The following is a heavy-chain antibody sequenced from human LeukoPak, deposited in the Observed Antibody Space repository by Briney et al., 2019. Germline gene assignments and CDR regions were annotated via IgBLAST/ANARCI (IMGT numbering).Heavy chain of an antibody. D-gene: IGHD2-21*01. CDR1: GYTFTGYY. CDR3: AREYYSISDY. CDR2: INPNSGGT. V-gene: IGHV1-2*02. J-gene: IGHJ4*02. Sequence: ASVKVSCKASGYTFTGYYIHWVRQAPGQGLEWMGWINPNSGGTDYAQKFQGRVTMTTDTSISTAYMELGRLRSDDTAVYYCAREYYSISDYWGQGALVTVSS.